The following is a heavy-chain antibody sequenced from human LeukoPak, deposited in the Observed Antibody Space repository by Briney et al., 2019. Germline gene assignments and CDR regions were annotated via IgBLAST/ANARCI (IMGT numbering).Heavy chain of an antibody. CDR1: GGSISSYY. V-gene: IGHV4-59*12. Sequence: SETLSLTCTVSGGSISSYYWSWIRQPPGKGLEWIGYIYYSGSTNYNPSLKSRVTISVDTSKNQFSLKLSSVTAADTAVYYCARDSAPSGWYSTPRYYFDYWGQGTLVTVSS. CDR2: IYYSGST. D-gene: IGHD6-19*01. J-gene: IGHJ4*02. CDR3: ARDSAPSGWYSTPRYYFDY.